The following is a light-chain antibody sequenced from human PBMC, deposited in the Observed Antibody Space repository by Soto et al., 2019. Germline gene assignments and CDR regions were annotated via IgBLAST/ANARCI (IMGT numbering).Light chain of an antibody. CDR3: QQSYSTSIT. V-gene: IGKV1-39*01. CDR2: AAS. J-gene: IGKJ5*01. CDR1: QSISSY. Sequence: VQMTQYPSSLSASVGDRVTITCRASQSISSYLNWYQQKPGKAPKLLIYAASSLQSGVPSRFSGSGSGTDFTLTISSLQPEDFATYYCQQSYSTSITFGQRTRLEIK.